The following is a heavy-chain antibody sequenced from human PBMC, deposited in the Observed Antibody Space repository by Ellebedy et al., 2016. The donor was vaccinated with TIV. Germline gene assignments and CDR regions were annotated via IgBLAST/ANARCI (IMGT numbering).Heavy chain of an antibody. CDR3: ARGDVVVVAATHYYYGMDV. CDR1: GGTFISYA. V-gene: IGHV1-69*06. J-gene: IGHJ6*02. D-gene: IGHD2-15*01. CDR2: IIPIFGTA. Sequence: SVKVSCXASGGTFISYAISWVRQAPGQGLEWMGGIIPIFGTANYAQKFQGRVTITADKSTSTAYMELSSLRCEDTAVYYCARGDVVVVAATHYYYGMDVWGQGTTVTVSS.